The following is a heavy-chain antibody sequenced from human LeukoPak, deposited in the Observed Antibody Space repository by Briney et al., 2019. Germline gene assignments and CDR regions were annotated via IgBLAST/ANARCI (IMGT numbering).Heavy chain of an antibody. Sequence: GGSLRLSCAASGFTFDDYGMSWVRQAPGKGLEWVSGINLNGGSTGYADSVKGRFTISRANAKNCMYLKMNSLRAEDRALYYCARETGWFGEYKFWGQGTLVTVSS. CDR3: ARETGWFGEYKF. D-gene: IGHD3-10*01. CDR1: GFTFDDYG. J-gene: IGHJ4*02. V-gene: IGHV3-20*04. CDR2: INLNGGST.